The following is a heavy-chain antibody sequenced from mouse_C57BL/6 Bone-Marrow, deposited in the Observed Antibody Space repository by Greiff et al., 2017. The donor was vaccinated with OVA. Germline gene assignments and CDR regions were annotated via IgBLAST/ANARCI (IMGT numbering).Heavy chain of an antibody. Sequence: EVQLQQSGAELVRPGASVKLSCTASGFNIKDDYMHWVKQRPEQGLEWIGWIDPENGDTEYASKFQGKATITADTSSNTAYLQLSSLTSEDTAVYYCTTRITTVVRFDYWGQGTTLTVSS. CDR3: TTRITTVVRFDY. V-gene: IGHV14-4*01. D-gene: IGHD1-1*01. CDR1: GFNIKDDY. CDR2: IDPENGDT. J-gene: IGHJ2*01.